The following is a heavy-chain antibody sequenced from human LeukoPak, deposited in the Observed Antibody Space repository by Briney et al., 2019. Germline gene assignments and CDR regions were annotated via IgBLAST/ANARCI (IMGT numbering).Heavy chain of an antibody. V-gene: IGHV2-70*11. CDR2: IDWDDDK. Sequence: SGPTLVNPTQTLTLTCTFSGFSLSTSGMCVSWIRQPPGKALQWLARIDWDDDKYYSTSLKTRLTISKDTSKNQVVLTMTNMDPVDTATYYCARIRYSSRDFDYWGQGTLVTVSS. CDR1: GFSLSTSGMC. CDR3: ARIRYSSRDFDY. D-gene: IGHD6-13*01. J-gene: IGHJ4*02.